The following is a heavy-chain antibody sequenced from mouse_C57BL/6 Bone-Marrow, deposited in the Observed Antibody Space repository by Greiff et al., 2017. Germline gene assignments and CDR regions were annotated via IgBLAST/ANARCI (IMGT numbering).Heavy chain of an antibody. CDR1: GYTFTSYW. V-gene: IGHV1-64*01. CDR3: ARLLGWDCDV. CDR2: IHPNSGST. J-gene: IGHJ1*03. D-gene: IGHD1-1*01. Sequence: VQLQQPGAELVKPGASVKLSCKASGYTFTSYWMHWVKQRPGQGLEWIGMIHPNSGSTNYNEKFKSKATLTVDKSSSTASMQLSSLTSEDSAVYYCARLLGWDCDVWGRGTTVAVSS.